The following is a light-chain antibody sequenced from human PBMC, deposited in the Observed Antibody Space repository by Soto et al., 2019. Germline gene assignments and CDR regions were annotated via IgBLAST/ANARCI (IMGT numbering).Light chain of an antibody. CDR3: QQYGSSPPHT. J-gene: IGKJ2*01. Sequence: EIVMTQSPATLSVSPGERATLSCRASQSVSSNLAWYQQKPGQAPRLLIYGASTRATGIPARFSGGGSGTEFTLTISSLQSEDFAVYYCQQYGSSPPHTFGQGTKLEIK. V-gene: IGKV3-15*01. CDR1: QSVSSN. CDR2: GAS.